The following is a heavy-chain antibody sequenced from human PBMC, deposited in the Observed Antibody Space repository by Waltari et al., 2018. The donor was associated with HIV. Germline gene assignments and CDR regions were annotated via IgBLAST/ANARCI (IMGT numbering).Heavy chain of an antibody. D-gene: IGHD2-15*01. CDR1: GLTVRDYW. Sequence: EAQLVESGGGLVQPGGSLRLPCAASGLTVRDYWMPWVRLGPGQGLMWVSRRNPHAEGSNTNYATSVRDQLTISRDYTTNTLYLQMHSRRVDDTAVYYCVRDFGGPSDQCGQGALVTVSS. CDR2: RNPHAEGSNT. CDR3: VRDFGGPSDQ. V-gene: IGHV3-74*01. J-gene: IGHJ4*02.